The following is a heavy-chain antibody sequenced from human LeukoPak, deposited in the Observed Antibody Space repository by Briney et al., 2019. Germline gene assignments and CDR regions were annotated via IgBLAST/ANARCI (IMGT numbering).Heavy chain of an antibody. CDR3: AGAAPPPSCWFDP. Sequence: ASVKVSCEASGYTFTGYYMHWVRQAPGQGLEWMGWINPNSGGTNYAQKFQGRVTMTRDTSISTAYMELSRLRSDDTAVYYCAGAAPPPSCWFDPWGQGTLVTVSS. D-gene: IGHD1-1*01. CDR1: GYTFTGYY. J-gene: IGHJ5*02. V-gene: IGHV1-2*02. CDR2: INPNSGGT.